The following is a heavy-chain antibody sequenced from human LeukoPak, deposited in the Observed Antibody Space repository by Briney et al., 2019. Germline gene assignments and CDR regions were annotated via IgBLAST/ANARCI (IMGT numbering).Heavy chain of an antibody. Sequence: PGGSLRLSCAASGFTFDDYAMHWVRQAPGKGPEWVSSISGTGSHIYSADSMKGRFIISRDNAKNSLYLQMNSLRAEDTAVYYCVREPGAPRGWFDSWGQGTLVTVSS. CDR1: GFTFDDYA. V-gene: IGHV3-21*01. D-gene: IGHD7-27*01. CDR2: ISGTGSHI. J-gene: IGHJ5*01. CDR3: VREPGAPRGWFDS.